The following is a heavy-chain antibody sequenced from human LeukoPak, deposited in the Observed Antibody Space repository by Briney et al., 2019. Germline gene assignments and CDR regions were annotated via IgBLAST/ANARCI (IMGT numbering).Heavy chain of an antibody. Sequence: QSGGSLRLSCAASGFTFSSYGMHWVRLAPGKGLEWVAVIWYGGSNKYYADSVKGRFTISRDNSKNTLYLQMNSLRAEDTAVYYCARDRNEYCSSTSCSSFDYWGQGTLVTVSS. CDR2: IWYGGSNK. CDR1: GFTFSSYG. J-gene: IGHJ4*02. CDR3: ARDRNEYCSSTSCSSFDY. V-gene: IGHV3-33*08. D-gene: IGHD2-2*01.